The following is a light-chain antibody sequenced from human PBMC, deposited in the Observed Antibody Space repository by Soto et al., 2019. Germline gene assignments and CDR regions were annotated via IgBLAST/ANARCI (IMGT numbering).Light chain of an antibody. CDR2: TAS. CDR3: QQTYSPRRT. V-gene: IGKV1-39*01. J-gene: IGKJ1*01. Sequence: DHQRTQAPSSMSASLGDRVTISCRASQLINGYLNWYQQKPGKAPRLLIYTASNLQSGVPSRFSGTRSGTDFTLIISDLQAEDFATYYCQQTYSPRRTFGQGTKVDIK. CDR1: QLINGY.